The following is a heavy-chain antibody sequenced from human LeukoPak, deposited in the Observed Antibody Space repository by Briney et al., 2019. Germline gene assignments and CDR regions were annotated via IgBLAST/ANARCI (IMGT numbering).Heavy chain of an antibody. CDR3: ARDHALWFGELPGNWFDT. J-gene: IGHJ5*02. CDR1: GYTFTSYY. V-gene: IGHV1-2*02. Sequence: GASVKVSCKASGYTFTSYYMHWVRQAPGQGLEWMGWINPNSGGTNYAQKFQGRITMTRDTSFSTAFMELSRLTSDDTAVYYCARDHALWFGELPGNWFDTWGQGTLVTVSS. CDR2: INPNSGGT. D-gene: IGHD3-10*01.